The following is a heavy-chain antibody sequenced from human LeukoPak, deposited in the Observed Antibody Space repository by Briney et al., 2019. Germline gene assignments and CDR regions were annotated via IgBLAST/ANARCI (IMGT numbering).Heavy chain of an antibody. D-gene: IGHD6-13*01. J-gene: IGHJ5*02. Sequence: PGGSLRLSCADSGLTFTDYWVHWVRQAPGKGLEWLGNINRDGGQKFYADSVKGRFTISRDNAKNSAYLEMNSLRGEDTAMYYGSGGSNWRFDPWGQGTLVT. CDR3: SGGSNWRFDP. CDR1: GLTFTDYW. V-gene: IGHV3-7*04. CDR2: INRDGGQK.